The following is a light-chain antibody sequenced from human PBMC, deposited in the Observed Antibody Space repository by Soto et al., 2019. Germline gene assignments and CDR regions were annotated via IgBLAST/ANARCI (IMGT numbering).Light chain of an antibody. Sequence: DIQMTQSPSSLSASVGDRVTITCRASQDIHNYLAWFQQKPGMAPKSLIYAATNLHSGVPSKFSGSASGTEFTLTITSLQPEDFVTYYCQQYTDYPFTFGQGTKLEIK. CDR2: AAT. CDR1: QDIHNY. CDR3: QQYTDYPFT. J-gene: IGKJ2*01. V-gene: IGKV1-16*02.